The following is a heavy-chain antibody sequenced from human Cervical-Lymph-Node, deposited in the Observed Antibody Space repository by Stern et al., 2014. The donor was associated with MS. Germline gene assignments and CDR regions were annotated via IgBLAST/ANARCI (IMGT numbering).Heavy chain of an antibody. Sequence: EVQLVESGAEVKKPGQSLKISCKGSGYSFTNSWIGWVRQMPGKGLELMGIISPVDSETRYSPSSQGQVTIPVDKSINTAYVQWTSLEASDTAMYYCARQGCATTSCHTIDSWGQGTLITVSS. CDR3: ARQGCATTSCHTIDS. CDR2: ISPVDSET. CDR1: GYSFTNSW. J-gene: IGHJ4*02. V-gene: IGHV5-51*01. D-gene: IGHD2-2*02.